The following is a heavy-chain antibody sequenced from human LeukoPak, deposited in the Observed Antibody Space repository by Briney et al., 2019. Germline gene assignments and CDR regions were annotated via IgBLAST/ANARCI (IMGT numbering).Heavy chain of an antibody. J-gene: IGHJ4*02. CDR2: ISGSGGST. CDR1: GSTLSSYA. Sequence: AGSLRLSCAVSGSTLSSYAMSWVRHAQGKGMEWDSAISGSGGSTSYADSVKGRITISRDNSKNTLYLQMNSLRAEDTAVYYCAKDPYSGSYLSHFDYGGQGTLVTVSS. CDR3: AKDPYSGSYLSHFDY. V-gene: IGHV3-23*01. D-gene: IGHD1-26*01.